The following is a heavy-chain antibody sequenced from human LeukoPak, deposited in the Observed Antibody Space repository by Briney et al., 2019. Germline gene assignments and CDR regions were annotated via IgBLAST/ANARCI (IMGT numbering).Heavy chain of an antibody. CDR2: IYYSGST. CDR3: ARDGHSSGWASYYGMDV. J-gene: IGHJ6*02. V-gene: IGHV4-59*01. CDR1: GGSISSYY. D-gene: IGHD6-19*01. Sequence: SETLSLTCTVSGGSISSYYWSWIRQPPGKGLEWIGYIYYSGSTNYNPSLKSRVTISVDTSKNQFSLKLSSVTAADPAVYYCARDGHSSGWASYYGMDVWGQGTTVTVSS.